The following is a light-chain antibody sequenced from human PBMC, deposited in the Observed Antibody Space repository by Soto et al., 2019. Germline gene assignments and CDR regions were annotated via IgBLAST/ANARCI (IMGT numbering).Light chain of an antibody. Sequence: QSVLTQPPSVSGSPGQSVAVSCTGSSSDVGSYNRVSWYQQPPGAAPKLIIYEVNNRPSGVPDRFSGSKSGNTASLTISGLRVEDEADYYCTSFTTSTTYVFGTGTKVTVL. J-gene: IGLJ1*01. CDR3: TSFTTSTTYV. CDR1: SSDVGSYNR. CDR2: EVN. V-gene: IGLV2-18*02.